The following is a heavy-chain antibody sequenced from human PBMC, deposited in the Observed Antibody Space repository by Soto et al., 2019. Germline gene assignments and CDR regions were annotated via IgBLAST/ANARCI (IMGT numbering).Heavy chain of an antibody. D-gene: IGHD2-15*01. CDR2: IYYSGST. V-gene: IGHV4-39*01. J-gene: IGHJ3*02. CDR1: GGSISSSSYY. Sequence: SETLSLTCTVSGGSISSSSYYWGWVRQPPGKGLEWIGSIYYSGSTYYNPSLKSRVTISVDTSKNQFSLKLSSVTAADTAVYYCAIKRSPGRHAFDIWGQGTMVTVSS. CDR3: AIKRSPGRHAFDI.